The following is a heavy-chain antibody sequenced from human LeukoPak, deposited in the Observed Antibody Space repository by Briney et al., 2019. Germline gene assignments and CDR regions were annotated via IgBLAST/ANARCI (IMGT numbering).Heavy chain of an antibody. CDR3: ATDAGNHVLQAFDI. CDR2: TYYRSKWYS. D-gene: IGHD2-8*01. V-gene: IGHV6-1*01. Sequence: SQTLSLTCAISGDSVFSRAASWNWIRQSPSRGLEWLGRTYYRSKWYSEYAGSVRGRITIDADTSKNQFFLQLHSVTPEDMAVYYCATDAGNHVLQAFDIWGQGTMVTVYS. J-gene: IGHJ3*02. CDR1: GDSVFSRAAS.